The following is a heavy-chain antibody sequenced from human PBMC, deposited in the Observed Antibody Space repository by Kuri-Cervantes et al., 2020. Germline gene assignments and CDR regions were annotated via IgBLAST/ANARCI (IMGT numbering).Heavy chain of an antibody. D-gene: IGHD2-15*01. V-gene: IGHV3-30-3*01. CDR3: ARDYSTCYGSCFPFDY. CDR2: ISYDGSNK. CDR1: GFTFSSYA. J-gene: IGHJ4*02. Sequence: GESLKISCAASGFTFSSYAMHWVRQAPGKGLEWVAVISYDGSNKYYADSVKGRFTISRDNSKNTLYLQMNSLRAEDTAVYYCARDYSTCYGSCFPFDYWGQGTLVTVSS.